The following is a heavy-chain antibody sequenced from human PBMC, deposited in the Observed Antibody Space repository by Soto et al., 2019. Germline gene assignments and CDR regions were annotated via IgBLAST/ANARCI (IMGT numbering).Heavy chain of an antibody. Sequence: QVQLVQSGAEVKKPGSSVKVSCKASGGTFSSYAISWVRQAPGQGLEWMGGIIPIFGTANYAQKFQGRVTSTADESTSTDYMELSSLRSEDTAVYCCARDEWNYDGSGSSVRWFDPWGQGTLVTVSS. V-gene: IGHV1-69*12. D-gene: IGHD3-10*01. CDR1: GGTFSSYA. CDR3: ARDEWNYDGSGSSVRWFDP. J-gene: IGHJ5*02. CDR2: IIPIFGTA.